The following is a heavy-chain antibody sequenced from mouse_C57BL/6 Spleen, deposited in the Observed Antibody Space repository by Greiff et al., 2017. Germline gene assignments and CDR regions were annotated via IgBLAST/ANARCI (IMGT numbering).Heavy chain of an antibody. CDR3: ARGGYYVMDD. V-gene: IGHV1-20*01. J-gene: IGHJ4*01. CDR2: INPYNGDT. Sequence: EVKLMESGPELVKPGDSVKISCKASGYSFTGYFMNWVMQSHGKSLEWIGRINPYNGDTFYNQKFKGKATLTVDKSSSTAHMELRSLTSEDSAVYYCARGGYYVMDDWGQGTSVTVSS. CDR1: GYSFTGYF.